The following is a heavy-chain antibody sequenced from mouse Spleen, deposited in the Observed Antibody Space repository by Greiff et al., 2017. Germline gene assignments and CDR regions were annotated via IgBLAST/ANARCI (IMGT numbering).Heavy chain of an antibody. D-gene: IGHD2-10*02. Sequence: EVQLVESGGGLVQSGRSLRLSCATSGFTFSDFYMEWVRQAPGKGLEWIAASRNKANDYTTEYSASVKGRFIVSRDTSQSILYLQMNALRAEDTAIYYCARDEKYGNYRAMDYWGQGTSVTVSS. J-gene: IGHJ4*01. V-gene: IGHV7-1*01. CDR2: SRNKANDYTT. CDR1: GFTFSDFY. CDR3: ARDEKYGNYRAMDY.